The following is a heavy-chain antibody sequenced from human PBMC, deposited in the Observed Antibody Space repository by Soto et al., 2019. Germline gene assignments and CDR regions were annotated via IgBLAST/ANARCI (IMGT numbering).Heavy chain of an antibody. J-gene: IGHJ4*02. CDR3: TKSADCAGWGVDF. D-gene: IGHD6-19*01. Sequence: GGSLRLSCVASGFMFDSYAMNWVRQAPGKGLEWVSYISPGGDRIYYAEALKGRITISRDNARNSLSLQMNILSDEDTAVYYCTKSADCAGWGVDFWGQGTLVTVSS. V-gene: IGHV3-48*02. CDR2: ISPGGDRI. CDR1: GFMFDSYA.